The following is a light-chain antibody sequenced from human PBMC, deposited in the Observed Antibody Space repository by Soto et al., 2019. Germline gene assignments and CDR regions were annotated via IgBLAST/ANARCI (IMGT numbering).Light chain of an antibody. Sequence: SASVGDRVTITCRASQNINSWLAWYQQKPGKAPKLLIYEASSLEKGVPARFGGSGSGTEFTLTISSLQPDDFATYYCQQYNVYSWTFGQGTKVDIK. J-gene: IGKJ1*01. CDR2: EAS. V-gene: IGKV1-5*03. CDR1: QNINSW. CDR3: QQYNVYSWT.